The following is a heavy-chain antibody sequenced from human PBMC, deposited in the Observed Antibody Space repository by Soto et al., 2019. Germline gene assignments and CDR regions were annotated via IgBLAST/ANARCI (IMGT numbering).Heavy chain of an antibody. CDR1: GFTFSSYA. V-gene: IGHV3-23*01. CDR3: AKFYHDSSGYYLSEDNDAFDI. J-gene: IGHJ3*02. Sequence: GGSLRLSCAASGFTFSSYAMSWVRQAPGKGLEWVSAISGSGGSTYYEESVKGRFNNSRDNSKNTLFLQMNSLRAEDTAVYYCAKFYHDSSGYYLSEDNDAFDIWGQGTMVTVSS. D-gene: IGHD3-22*01. CDR2: ISGSGGST.